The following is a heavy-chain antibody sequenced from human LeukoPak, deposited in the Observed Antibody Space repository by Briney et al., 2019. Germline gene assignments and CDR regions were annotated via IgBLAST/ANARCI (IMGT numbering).Heavy chain of an antibody. V-gene: IGHV3-7*03. D-gene: IGHD6-19*01. Sequence: GGSLRLSCAASGFTFSSYWMSWVRQAPGKGLEWVANIKQDGSEKYYVDSVKGRFTISRDNAKNSLYLQMNSLRAEDTAVYYCARVRGSGWFSYFDYWGQGTLVTGSS. J-gene: IGHJ4*02. CDR2: IKQDGSEK. CDR3: ARVRGSGWFSYFDY. CDR1: GFTFSSYW.